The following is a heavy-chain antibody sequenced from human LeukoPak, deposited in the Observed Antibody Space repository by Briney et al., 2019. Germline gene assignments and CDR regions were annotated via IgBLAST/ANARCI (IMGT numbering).Heavy chain of an antibody. CDR3: ARRVATSGNFFDY. J-gene: IGHJ4*02. CDR2: IYYSGST. CDR1: GGSISSYY. Sequence: PSETLSLTCTVSGGSISSYYWSWIRQPPGKGLEWIGYIYYSGSTYYNPSLKSRVTISVDTSRNQFSLKLTSVTAADTAVYYCARRVATSGNFFDYWGPGTLVTVS. V-gene: IGHV4-59*04. D-gene: IGHD3-3*01.